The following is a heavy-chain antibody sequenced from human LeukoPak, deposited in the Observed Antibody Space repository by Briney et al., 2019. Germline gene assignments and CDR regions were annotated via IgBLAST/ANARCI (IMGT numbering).Heavy chain of an antibody. CDR2: INHSGST. CDR3: ARATAYDFWSGSLGIDY. D-gene: IGHD3-3*01. Sequence: SETLSLTRAVYGGSFSGYYWSWIRQPPGKGLEWIGEINHSGSTNYNPSLKSRVTISVDTSKNQFSLKLSSVTAADTAVYYCARATAYDFWSGSLGIDYWGQGTLVTVSS. J-gene: IGHJ4*02. CDR1: GGSFSGYY. V-gene: IGHV4-34*01.